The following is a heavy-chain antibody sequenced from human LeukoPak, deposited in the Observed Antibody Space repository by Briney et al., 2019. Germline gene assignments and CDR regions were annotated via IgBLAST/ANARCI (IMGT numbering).Heavy chain of an antibody. Sequence: APVKVSCKASGYTFTGYYMHWVRQAPGQGLEWMGWINPNSGGTNYAQKFQGRVTMTRDTSISTAYMELSRLRSDDTAVYYCARELGRDSSGYYPLDYWGQGTLVTVSS. CDR1: GYTFTGYY. D-gene: IGHD3-22*01. J-gene: IGHJ4*02. V-gene: IGHV1-2*02. CDR3: ARELGRDSSGYYPLDY. CDR2: INPNSGGT.